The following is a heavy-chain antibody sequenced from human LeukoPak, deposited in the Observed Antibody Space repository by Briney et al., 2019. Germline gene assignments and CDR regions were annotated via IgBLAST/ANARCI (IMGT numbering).Heavy chain of an antibody. CDR2: ISGSGDST. D-gene: IGHD4-11*01. Sequence: GGSLRLSCAASGFTFSSYAMSWVRQAPGKGLEWVSAISGSGDSTYYADSVKGRFTISRDNAKMSLYLQMNSLRVEDTAVYYCATYSTRNAREFQSWGQGTLVTVSS. J-gene: IGHJ1*01. CDR3: ATYSTRNAREFQS. CDR1: GFTFSSYA. V-gene: IGHV3-23*01.